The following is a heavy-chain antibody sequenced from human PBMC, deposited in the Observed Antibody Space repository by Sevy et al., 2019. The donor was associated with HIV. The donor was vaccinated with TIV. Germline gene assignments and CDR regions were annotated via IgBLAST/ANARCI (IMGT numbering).Heavy chain of an antibody. D-gene: IGHD2-21*01. V-gene: IGHV3-7*01. Sequence: GGSLRLSCAASRFTFQTYWMSWVRQAPGKGLEWVGNIKEDGSAKYYADSVKGRFTISRDNAKNSLYLQMNSLRVEDTALYYCARDSPGYCGYNSWGQGTLVTVSS. CDR3: ARDSPGYCGYNS. CDR2: IKEDGSAK. J-gene: IGHJ4*02. CDR1: RFTFQTYW.